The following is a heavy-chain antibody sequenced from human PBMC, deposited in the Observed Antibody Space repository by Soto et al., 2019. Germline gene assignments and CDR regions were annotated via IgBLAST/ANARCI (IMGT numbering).Heavy chain of an antibody. V-gene: IGHV4-34*01. D-gene: IGHD2-21*01. CDR1: GGSFSGYY. Sequence: SDTLSLTCAVYGGSFSGYYWSWIRQPPGKGLEWIGEINHSGSTNYNPSLKSRVTISVDTSKNQFSLKLSSVTAADTAVYYCASGGRCDEIQTCCYFYGMDDWGQGTTFT. CDR3: ASGGRCDEIQTCCYFYGMDD. J-gene: IGHJ6*01. CDR2: INHSGST.